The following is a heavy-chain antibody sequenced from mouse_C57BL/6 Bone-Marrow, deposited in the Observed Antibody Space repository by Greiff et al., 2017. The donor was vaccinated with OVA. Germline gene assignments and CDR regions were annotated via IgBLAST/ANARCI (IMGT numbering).Heavy chain of an antibody. CDR3: ARQNDYDGYYFDY. CDR2: ISNGGGST. Sequence: EVQGVESGGGLVQPGGSLKLSCAASGFTFSDYYMYWVRQTPEKRLEWVAYISNGGGSTYYPDTVKGRFTISRDNAKNTLYLQMSRLKSEDTAMYYCARQNDYDGYYFDYWGQGTTLTVSS. V-gene: IGHV5-12*01. J-gene: IGHJ2*01. CDR1: GFTFSDYY. D-gene: IGHD2-4*01.